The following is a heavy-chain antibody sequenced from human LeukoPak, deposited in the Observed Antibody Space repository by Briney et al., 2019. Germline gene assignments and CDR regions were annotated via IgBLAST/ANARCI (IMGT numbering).Heavy chain of an antibody. CDR2: IYYSGST. V-gene: IGHV4-39*07. Sequence: SETLSLTCTVSGGSISSSSYYWGWIRQPPGKGLEWIGSIYYSGSTYYNPSLKSQVTISVDTSKNQFSLKLSSVTAADTAVYYCARASFGCTNGVCYTWFDPWGQGTLVTVSS. CDR1: GGSISSSSYY. D-gene: IGHD2-8*01. J-gene: IGHJ5*02. CDR3: ARASFGCTNGVCYTWFDP.